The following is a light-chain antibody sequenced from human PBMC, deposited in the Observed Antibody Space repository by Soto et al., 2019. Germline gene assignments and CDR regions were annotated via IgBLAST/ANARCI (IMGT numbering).Light chain of an antibody. CDR3: QQFNRYPALT. V-gene: IGKV1-13*02. CDR1: QGISSA. CDR2: DAS. J-gene: IGKJ4*01. Sequence: AIQLTHSPSSLSASVGDRVTITCRASQGISSALAWYQQKPGQAPKLLFYDASSLESGVPSRFRGSGSRTAFTLTISSLQPEHFASYYCQQFNRYPALTFGGGTKVEIK.